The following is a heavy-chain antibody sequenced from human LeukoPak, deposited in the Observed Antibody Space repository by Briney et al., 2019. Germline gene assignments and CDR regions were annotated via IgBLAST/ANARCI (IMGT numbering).Heavy chain of an antibody. J-gene: IGHJ4*02. Sequence: SVKVSCKSSGGSFSSYAISWVRQAPGQGLEWMGGIIPIFGTPNYAQKFQGRVTIITDAPTGTAYMELSSLRSEDTAVYYCARRSSDCSGGSCYAPFDYWGQGTLVTVSS. D-gene: IGHD2-15*01. CDR2: IIPIFGTP. CDR1: GGSFSSYA. CDR3: ARRSSDCSGGSCYAPFDY. V-gene: IGHV1-69*05.